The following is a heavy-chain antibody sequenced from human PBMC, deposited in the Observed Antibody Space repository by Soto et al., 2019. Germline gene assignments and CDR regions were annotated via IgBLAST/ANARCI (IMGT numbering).Heavy chain of an antibody. Sequence: QVQLVQSGAEVKKPGSSVKVSCKASGGTFSSYAISWVRQAPGQGLEWMGGSIPIFGTANYAQKFPGRVTITADESASTADMELSSLRSEDTAVYYCARGTGDRIFDYWGQGTLVTVSS. J-gene: IGHJ4*02. V-gene: IGHV1-69*01. CDR1: GGTFSSYA. CDR2: SIPIFGTA. CDR3: ARGTGDRIFDY. D-gene: IGHD7-27*01.